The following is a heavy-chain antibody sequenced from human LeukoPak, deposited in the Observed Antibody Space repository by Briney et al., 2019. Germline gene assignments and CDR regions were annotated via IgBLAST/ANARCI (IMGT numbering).Heavy chain of an antibody. CDR1: GFTFSGYG. D-gene: IGHD2-15*01. CDR2: IWYDGSKK. V-gene: IGHV3-33*06. Sequence: GRSLRLPCAASGFTFSGYGMYWVRQAPGKGLEWVAVIWYDGSKKYYADSVKGRFTISRDNSKNTLYLQMNSLRAEDTAVYYCAKDRNSGRCDYWGQGTLVTVSS. CDR3: AKDRNSGRCDY. J-gene: IGHJ4*02.